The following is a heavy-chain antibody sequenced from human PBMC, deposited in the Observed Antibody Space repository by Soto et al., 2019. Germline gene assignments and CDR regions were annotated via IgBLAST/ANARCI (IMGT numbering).Heavy chain of an antibody. CDR1: GFTFSSYG. D-gene: IGHD6-13*01. Sequence: GGSLRLSCAASGFTFSSYGMHWVRQAPGKGLEWVAVIWYDGSNKYYADSVKGRFTISRDNSKNTLYLQMNSLRAEDTAVYYCARDHSSSWYHYFQHWGQGTLVTVSS. CDR2: IWYDGSNK. CDR3: ARDHSSSWYHYFQH. J-gene: IGHJ1*01. V-gene: IGHV3-33*01.